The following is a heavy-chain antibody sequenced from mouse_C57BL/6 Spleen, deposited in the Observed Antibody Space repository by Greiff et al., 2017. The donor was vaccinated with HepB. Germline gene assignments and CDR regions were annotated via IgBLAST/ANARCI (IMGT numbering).Heavy chain of an antibody. V-gene: IGHV1-66*01. CDR1: GYSFTSYY. Sequence: VQLQQSGPELVKPGASVKISCKASGYSFTSYYIHWVKQRPGQGLEWIGWIYPGSGNTKYNEKFKGKATLTADTSSSTAYMQLSSLTSEDSAVYYCASPPYGSSYDWYFDVWGTGTTVTVSS. CDR2: IYPGSGNT. D-gene: IGHD1-1*01. J-gene: IGHJ1*03. CDR3: ASPPYGSSYDWYFDV.